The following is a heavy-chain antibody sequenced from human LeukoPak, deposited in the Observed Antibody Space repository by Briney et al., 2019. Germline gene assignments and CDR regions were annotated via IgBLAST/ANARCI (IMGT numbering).Heavy chain of an antibody. J-gene: IGHJ4*02. CDR3: AREAWFGEYYFDY. V-gene: IGHV3-30*04. Sequence: GGSLRLSCAASGFTFSSYAMHWVRQAPGKGLEWVAVISYDGSNKYYADSVKGRFTISRDNSKNTLYLQMNSLRAEDTAVYYCAREAWFGEYYFDYWGQGTLVTVSS. D-gene: IGHD3-10*01. CDR1: GFTFSSYA. CDR2: ISYDGSNK.